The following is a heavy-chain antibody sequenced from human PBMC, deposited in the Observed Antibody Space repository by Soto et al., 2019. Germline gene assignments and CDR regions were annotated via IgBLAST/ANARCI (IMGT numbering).Heavy chain of an antibody. D-gene: IGHD1-26*01. CDR3: GRIPYSDTDPCP. J-gene: IGHJ5*02. CDR2: INIDGTTT. CDR1: GFAFSTKW. V-gene: IGHV3-74*01. Sequence: EVQLVESGGGLVQPGGSLRLSCAASGFAFSTKWMHWVRQGPGKGLVWVSRINIDGTTTNYADSVKGRFTISRDNAKNMLYLQMDSLRAEDTAVYYCGRIPYSDTDPCPWGQGTLVTVSS.